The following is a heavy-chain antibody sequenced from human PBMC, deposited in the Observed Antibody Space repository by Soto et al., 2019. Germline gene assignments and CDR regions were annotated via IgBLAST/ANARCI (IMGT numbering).Heavy chain of an antibody. D-gene: IGHD3-3*01. CDR1: GGSIGRQY. CDR3: ARDVGLQYDTGYSDFWTGKNNWFDP. V-gene: IGHV4-59*11. Sequence: SETLSLTCTVSGGSIGRQYWSWLRQPPGKGLEWIGYIYYSGSTNYNPSLKSRVTISIDTSRNQFSLELRSVTAADTAVYYCARDVGLQYDTGYSDFWTGKNNWFDPWGQGTLVTVSS. J-gene: IGHJ5*02. CDR2: IYYSGST.